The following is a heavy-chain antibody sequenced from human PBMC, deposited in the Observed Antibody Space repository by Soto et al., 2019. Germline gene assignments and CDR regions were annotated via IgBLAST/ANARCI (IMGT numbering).Heavy chain of an antibody. J-gene: IGHJ5*02. Sequence: ETLSLTCTVSGGSVSSGSYYWSRIRQPPGKGLEWIGYIYYSGSTNYNPSLKSRVTISVDTSKNQFSLKLSSVTAADTAVYYCARDTTLYDILTGYSVAWFDPWGQGTLVTVSS. CDR1: GGSVSSGSYY. CDR3: ARDTTLYDILTGYSVAWFDP. V-gene: IGHV4-61*01. D-gene: IGHD3-9*01. CDR2: IYYSGST.